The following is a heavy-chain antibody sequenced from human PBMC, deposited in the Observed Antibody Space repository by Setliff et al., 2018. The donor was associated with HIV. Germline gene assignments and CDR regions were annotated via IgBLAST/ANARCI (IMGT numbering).Heavy chain of an antibody. CDR1: GFTFSTYW. Sequence: GSLRLSCVASGFTFSTYWMSWVRQAPGKGLEWVADINQDGGTKYYVDSVKGRFTISRDNAKNSLYLEMNSLRAEDAAVYYCAREFIPTGFFDYWGQGVLVTVSS. D-gene: IGHD3-16*01. CDR2: INQDGGTK. J-gene: IGHJ4*02. V-gene: IGHV3-7*01. CDR3: AREFIPTGFFDY.